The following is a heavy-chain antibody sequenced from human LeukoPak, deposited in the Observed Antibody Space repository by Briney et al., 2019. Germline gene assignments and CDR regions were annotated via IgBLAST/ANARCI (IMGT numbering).Heavy chain of an antibody. Sequence: PGGSLRLSCAASGFTFSTYEMNWVRQAPGKGLEWVSYISSSGSTIYYADSVKGRFTISRDNAKNSLYLQMNSLRAEDTAVYYCARARSGSYHRYSEYWGQGTLVTVSS. CDR3: ARARSGSYHRYSEY. J-gene: IGHJ4*02. CDR2: ISSSGSTI. D-gene: IGHD1-26*01. CDR1: GFTFSTYE. V-gene: IGHV3-48*03.